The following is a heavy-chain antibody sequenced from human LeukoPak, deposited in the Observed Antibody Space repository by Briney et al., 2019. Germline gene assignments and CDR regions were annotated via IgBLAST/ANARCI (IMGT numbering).Heavy chain of an antibody. CDR1: GFTFSNAW. D-gene: IGHD6-19*01. J-gene: IGHJ4*02. V-gene: IGHV3-15*01. CDR2: IKSKTDGGTT. Sequence: GGSLRLSCAASGFTFSNAWMSWARQAPGKGLEWVGRIKSKTDGGTTDYAAPVKGRFTISRDDSKNTLYLQMNSLKTEDTAVYYCTTRRYSSGWYYFDYWGQGTLVIVSS. CDR3: TTRRYSSGWYYFDY.